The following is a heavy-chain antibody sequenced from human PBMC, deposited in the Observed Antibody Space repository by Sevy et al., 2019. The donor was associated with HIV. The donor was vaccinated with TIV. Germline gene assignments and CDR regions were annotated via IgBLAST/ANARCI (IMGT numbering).Heavy chain of an antibody. CDR3: AKGGGGHYDPDEIAYYFYYYNMDV. V-gene: IGHV3-23*01. J-gene: IGHJ6*03. CDR2: ISGSGTRT. CDR1: GFSFDSYG. D-gene: IGHD3-22*01. Sequence: GGSLRLSCAVSGFSFDSYGMTWVRQAPGTGLEWVSAISGSGTRTYYADSVKGRFIISRDNSKNTLDLQMNSLRAEDTAIYYWAKGGGGHYDPDEIAYYFYYYNMDVWGKGTTVTVSS.